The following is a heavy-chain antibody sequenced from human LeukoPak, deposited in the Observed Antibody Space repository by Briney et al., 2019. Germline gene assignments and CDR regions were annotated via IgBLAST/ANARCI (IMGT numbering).Heavy chain of an antibody. CDR1: GGSVSSYY. J-gene: IGHJ4*02. CDR3: AKGEGDY. Sequence: SQTLSLTCTVSGGSVSSYYWSWIRQPPGKGLEWIGYIYDSGNTNYNPSLKSRVTISVDTSKNQFSLKVRSVTAADTAVYYCAKGEGDYWGQGTLVTVSS. V-gene: IGHV4-59*02. D-gene: IGHD2-21*01. CDR2: IYDSGNT.